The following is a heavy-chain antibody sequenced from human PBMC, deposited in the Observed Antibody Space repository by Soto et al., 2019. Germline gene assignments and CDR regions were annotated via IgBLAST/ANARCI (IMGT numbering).Heavy chain of an antibody. Sequence: PSETLSLTCTVSGGCISSGNYYWSWIRQSPGKGLEWIGYIYSTGSSYYNPSLRSRVSMSVNTSKTQFSLNLSSVTAADTAVYFCARDGIQLWLSWRHRFDPWGQGTLVTVSS. CDR3: ARDGIQLWLSWRHRFDP. CDR2: IYSTGSS. V-gene: IGHV4-30-4*01. J-gene: IGHJ5*02. D-gene: IGHD5-18*01. CDR1: GGCISSGNYY.